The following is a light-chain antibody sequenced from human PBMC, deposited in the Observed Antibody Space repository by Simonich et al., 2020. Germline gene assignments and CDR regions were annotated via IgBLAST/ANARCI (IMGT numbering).Light chain of an antibody. Sequence: EIVMTQSPATLSVSPGERATLSCRASQSVSSNLAWYQQKPGQAPRLLIYGASNRANGIPARFSGSGSGTEFTLTISSLQSEDFAVYYCQQYNNWPPWTFGQGTKVEIK. CDR1: QSVSSN. CDR2: GAS. J-gene: IGKJ1*01. CDR3: QQYNNWPPWT. V-gene: IGKV3-15*01.